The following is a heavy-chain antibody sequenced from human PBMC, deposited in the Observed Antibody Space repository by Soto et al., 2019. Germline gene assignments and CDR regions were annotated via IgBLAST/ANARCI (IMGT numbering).Heavy chain of an antibody. V-gene: IGHV1-2*02. CDR3: ARDYSGYFDY. CDR1: GYAFTGYY. J-gene: IGHJ4*02. Sequence: ASVKVSCKASGYAFTGYYIHWVRQAPGQGLEWMGWSNPNSGGINYAQKFRGRVTMTRDTSISTVYMELSSLKSDDTAVYYCARDYSGYFDYWGQGTLVTVSS. D-gene: IGHD3-22*01. CDR2: SNPNSGGI.